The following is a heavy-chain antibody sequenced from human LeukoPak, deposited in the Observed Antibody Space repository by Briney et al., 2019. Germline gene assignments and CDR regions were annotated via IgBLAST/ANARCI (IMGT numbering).Heavy chain of an antibody. CDR3: ARDGSGSSVSDYFDY. Sequence: SETLCLTCTVSGGSISSYYWSWIRQPPGKGLEWSGYIYYSGSTNYNPSLKSRVTISLAPSETQFSLKLSSVTAADTAVYYCARDGSGSSVSDYFDYWGQGPLLTVSS. D-gene: IGHD3-10*01. CDR2: IYYSGST. J-gene: IGHJ4*02. V-gene: IGHV4-59*01. CDR1: GGSISSYY.